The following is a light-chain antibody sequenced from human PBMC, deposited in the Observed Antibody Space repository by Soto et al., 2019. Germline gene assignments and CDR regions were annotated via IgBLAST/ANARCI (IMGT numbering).Light chain of an antibody. Sequence: QSALTQPASVTGSPGQSITISCTGTSSDVGGYNYVSWYQQHPGKAPKLMIYDVSSRPSGVSNRFSGSKSGNTASLTISGLQPEDEADYYCSSYTTTSTPLVFGGGTKLTVL. CDR2: DVS. J-gene: IGLJ3*02. CDR3: SSYTTTSTPLV. V-gene: IGLV2-14*01. CDR1: SSDVGGYNY.